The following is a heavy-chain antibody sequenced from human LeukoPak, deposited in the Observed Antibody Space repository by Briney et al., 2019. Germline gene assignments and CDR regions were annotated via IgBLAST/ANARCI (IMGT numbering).Heavy chain of an antibody. J-gene: IGHJ4*02. V-gene: IGHV4-59*01. CDR2: IYYSGST. CDR3: ARDADYGGNLFDY. CDR1: GGSISSYY. Sequence: SETLSLTCTVSGGSISSYYWSWIRQPPGKGLEWIGYIYYSGSTNYNPSLKSRVTISVDTSKNQFSLKLSSVTAADTAVYYCARDADYGGNLFDYWGQGTLVTVSP. D-gene: IGHD4-23*01.